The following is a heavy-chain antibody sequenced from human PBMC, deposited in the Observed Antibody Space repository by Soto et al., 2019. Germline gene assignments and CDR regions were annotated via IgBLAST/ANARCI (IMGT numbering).Heavy chain of an antibody. CDR3: ARGPAYDGSGYLRY. D-gene: IGHD3-22*01. J-gene: IGHJ4*02. CDR1: GGSFSGYY. V-gene: IGHV4-34*01. CDR2: INDSGTT. Sequence: ETLSLTCAVSGGSFSGYYWSWIRQPPGKGLEWIGEINDSGTTNYNPSLTGRVTVSVDTSKNRFSLRLSSVTAADTAVYFCARGPAYDGSGYLRYWGQGXLVTVYS.